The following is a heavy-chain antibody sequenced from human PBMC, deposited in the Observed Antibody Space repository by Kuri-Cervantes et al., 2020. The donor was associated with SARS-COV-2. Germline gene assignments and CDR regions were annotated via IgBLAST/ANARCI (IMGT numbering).Heavy chain of an antibody. Sequence: KVSCKGSGYSFTSYWISWVRQMPGKGLEWMGRIDPSDSYTNYSPSFQGHVTISADKSISTAYLQWSSLKASDTVKYYCARGRIQGDIFDMWGQGTMVTVSS. CDR2: IDPSDSYT. V-gene: IGHV5-10-1*01. CDR3: ARGRIQGDIFDM. CDR1: GYSFTSYW. J-gene: IGHJ3*02. D-gene: IGHD2-15*01.